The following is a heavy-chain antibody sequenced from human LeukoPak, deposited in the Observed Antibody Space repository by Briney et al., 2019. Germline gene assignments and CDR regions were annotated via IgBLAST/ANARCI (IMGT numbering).Heavy chain of an antibody. CDR1: GGSISSYY. CDR3: ARHGGSGTRDY. V-gene: IGHV4-59*08. Sequence: SETLSLTCTVSGGSISSYYWSWIRQPPGKGLEWIGYIYYSGSTNYNPSLKSRVTISVDTSKNQFSLKLSSVTAADTAVYYCARHGGSGTRDYWGQGTLVTVSS. J-gene: IGHJ4*02. D-gene: IGHD6-19*01. CDR2: IYYSGST.